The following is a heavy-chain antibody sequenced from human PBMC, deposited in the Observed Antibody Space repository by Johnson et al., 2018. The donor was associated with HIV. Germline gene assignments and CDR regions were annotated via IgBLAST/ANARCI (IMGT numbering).Heavy chain of an antibody. D-gene: IGHD6-13*01. CDR3: ARAIAAAGTVGVDAFDI. Sequence: VQLVESGGGLIQPGGSLRLSCVASGFTVSYNYMNWVRQAPGKGLEWVSVIYSGGSTYYADSVKGRFTIPRDNSKNTLYLQMNCLRAEDTAVYYCARAIAAAGTVGVDAFDIWGQGTMVTVSS. CDR1: GFTVSYNY. J-gene: IGHJ3*02. CDR2: IYSGGST. V-gene: IGHV3-53*01.